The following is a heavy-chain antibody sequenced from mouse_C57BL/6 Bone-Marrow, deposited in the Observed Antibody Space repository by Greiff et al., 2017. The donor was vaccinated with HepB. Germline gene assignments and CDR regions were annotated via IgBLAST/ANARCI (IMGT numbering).Heavy chain of an antibody. Sequence: VQLQQPGAELVKPGASVKMSCKASGYTFTSYWITWVKQRPGQGLEWIGDIYPGSGSTNYNEKFKSKATLTVDTSSSTAYMQLSSLTSEDSAVYDCARGANYYGSSYMGAMDYWGQGTSVTVSS. CDR1: GYTFTSYW. J-gene: IGHJ4*01. CDR2: IYPGSGST. D-gene: IGHD1-1*01. CDR3: ARGANYYGSSYMGAMDY. V-gene: IGHV1-55*01.